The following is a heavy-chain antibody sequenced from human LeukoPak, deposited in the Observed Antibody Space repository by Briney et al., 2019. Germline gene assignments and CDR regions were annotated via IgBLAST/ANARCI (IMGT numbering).Heavy chain of an antibody. J-gene: IGHJ4*02. Sequence: PGRSLRLSCAASGFTFSSYGMHWVRQAPGKGLEWVAVISYDGSNKYYADSVKGRFTIYRGNSKNTLYLQMNSLRAEDTAVYYCASEIIFGSFDYWGQGTLVTVSS. CDR1: GFTFSSYG. CDR3: ASEIIFGSFDY. D-gene: IGHD3-3*01. V-gene: IGHV3-30*04. CDR2: ISYDGSNK.